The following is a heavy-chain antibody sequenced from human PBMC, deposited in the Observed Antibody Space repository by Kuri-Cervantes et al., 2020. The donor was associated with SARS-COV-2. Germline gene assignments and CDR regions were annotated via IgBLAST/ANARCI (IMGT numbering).Heavy chain of an antibody. J-gene: IGHJ6*02. Sequence: GESLKISCAASGFTFSSYWMHWVRQAPGKGLVWVSRINSDGSSTSYADSVKGRLTISGDNAKNTLYLQMNSLRAEDTAVYYCARAPDYGDYYYYGMDVWGQGTTVTVSS. CDR3: ARAPDYGDYYYYGMDV. CDR2: INSDGSST. D-gene: IGHD4-17*01. CDR1: GFTFSSYW. V-gene: IGHV3-74*01.